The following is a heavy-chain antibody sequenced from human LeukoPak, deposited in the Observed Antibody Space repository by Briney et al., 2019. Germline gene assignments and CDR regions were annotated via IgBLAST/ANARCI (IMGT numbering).Heavy chain of an antibody. CDR2: INHSGST. Sequence: SETLSLTCAVYGGSFSGYYWSWIRQPPGKGLEWIGEINHSGSTNYNPSLKSRVTISVDTSKNQFSLKLSSVTAADTAVYYCARGGKYYDILTGYSFYYFDYWGQGTLVTVYS. CDR3: ARGGKYYDILTGYSFYYFDY. D-gene: IGHD3-9*01. CDR1: GGSFSGYY. V-gene: IGHV4-34*01. J-gene: IGHJ4*02.